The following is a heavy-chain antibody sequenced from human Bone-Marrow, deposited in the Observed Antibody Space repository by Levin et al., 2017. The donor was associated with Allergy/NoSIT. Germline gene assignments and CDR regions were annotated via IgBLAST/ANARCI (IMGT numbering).Heavy chain of an antibody. D-gene: IGHD6-6*01. J-gene: IGHJ6*02. Sequence: SQTLSLTCTVSGASISSYHWSWIRQPPGKGLEWIGYIFYSGSTNYKPSLKSRVTMYVDTSRNQFSLKLSSVTAADTAVYYCARDRSLYSSSQYYYYGMDVWGQGTTVTVSS. CDR3: ARDRSLYSSSQYYYYGMDV. CDR2: IFYSGST. CDR1: GASISSYH. V-gene: IGHV4-59*01.